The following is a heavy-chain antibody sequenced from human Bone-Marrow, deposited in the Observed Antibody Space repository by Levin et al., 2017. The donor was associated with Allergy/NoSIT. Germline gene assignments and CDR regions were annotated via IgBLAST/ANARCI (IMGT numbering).Heavy chain of an antibody. CDR1: EFTVINNY. CDR2: IYSGGQT. Sequence: GGSLRLSCAASEFTVINNYMRWVRQAPGKGLEWVSHIYSGGQTDYADSVKGRFTISRDNSKNTLYLQMNNLRTEDTALYYCARDGGVTVPGDYWGQGTLVTVSS. CDR3: ARDGGVTVPGDY. V-gene: IGHV3-66*01. J-gene: IGHJ4*02. D-gene: IGHD6-19*01.